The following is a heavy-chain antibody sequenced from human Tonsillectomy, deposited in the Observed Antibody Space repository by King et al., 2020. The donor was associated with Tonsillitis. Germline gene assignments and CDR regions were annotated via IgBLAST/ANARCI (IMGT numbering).Heavy chain of an antibody. V-gene: IGHV4-34*01. D-gene: IGHD3-16*01. Sequence: VQLQQWGTGLLKPSATLSLTCAVYDGSFSGYYWNWLRQPPGKGLEWIGEINQSGTTRYNPSLESRVTISVDTSKNQFSLKLSSVTAADTAVFYCARCSSQRSRGKYWYFDLWGRGTLVTVSS. CDR2: INQSGTT. J-gene: IGHJ2*01. CDR1: DGSFSGYY. CDR3: ARCSSQRSRGKYWYFDL.